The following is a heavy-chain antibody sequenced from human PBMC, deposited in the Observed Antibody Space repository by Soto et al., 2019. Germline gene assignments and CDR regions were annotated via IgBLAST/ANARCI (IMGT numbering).Heavy chain of an antibody. CDR3: ARALVSGLAHAPDV. D-gene: IGHD3-10*01. V-gene: IGHV3-48*01. J-gene: IGHJ6*02. Sequence: EVQLVESGGGLVQPGGSLRLSCAASGFTFSSYSMNWVRQAPGKGMEWVSYISSSSSTIYNADSVKGRFTISIDNGKNSLYLQMTSLRAEDTAVYYCARALVSGLAHAPDVWGQGNTVNVSS. CDR1: GFTFSSYS. CDR2: ISSSSSTI.